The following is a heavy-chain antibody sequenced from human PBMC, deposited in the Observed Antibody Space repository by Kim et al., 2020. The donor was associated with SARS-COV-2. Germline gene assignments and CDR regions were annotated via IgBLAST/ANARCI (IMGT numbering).Heavy chain of an antibody. CDR2: IIPIFGTA. CDR1: GGTFSSYA. Sequence: SVKVSCKASGGTFSSYAISWVRQAPGQGLEWMGGIIPIFGTANYAQKFQGRVTITADESTSTAYMELSSLRSEDTAVYYCARDNFFGRGNWNSSTKYYYYYYGMDVWGQGTTVTVSS. V-gene: IGHV1-69*13. J-gene: IGHJ6*02. CDR3: ARDNFFGRGNWNSSTKYYYYYYGMDV. D-gene: IGHD1-7*01.